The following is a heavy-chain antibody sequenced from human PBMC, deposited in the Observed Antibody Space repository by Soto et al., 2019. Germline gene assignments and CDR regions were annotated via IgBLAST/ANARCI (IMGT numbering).Heavy chain of an antibody. Sequence: DVHLVESGGGLVQPGGSLRLSCAASGFPFSTYAMHWVRQAPGKGLEWISYINSDSTTTFNADSVKGRFTVSRDNAKNSLYQQMGSLKHEDLAVYYCARELSHWGQGTLVTVSS. CDR2: INSDSTTT. CDR3: ARELSH. V-gene: IGHV3-48*02. CDR1: GFPFSTYA. J-gene: IGHJ4*02.